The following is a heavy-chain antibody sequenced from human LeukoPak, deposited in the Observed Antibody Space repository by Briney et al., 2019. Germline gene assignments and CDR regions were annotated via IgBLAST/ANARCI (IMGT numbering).Heavy chain of an antibody. Sequence: ASVKVSCRSSGYVFTDYYLNWVRHAPGQGLEWMAWINTKTGASNYAPKFQGRLSMTRNPSTNTAYLELTKMTSDDTATYFCARGQQMGRGHCYYHLDVWGKGTAVTVSS. J-gene: IGHJ6*03. D-gene: IGHD6-13*01. CDR3: ARGQQMGRGHCYYHLDV. V-gene: IGHV1/OR15-1*04. CDR2: INTKTGAS. CDR1: GYVFTDYY.